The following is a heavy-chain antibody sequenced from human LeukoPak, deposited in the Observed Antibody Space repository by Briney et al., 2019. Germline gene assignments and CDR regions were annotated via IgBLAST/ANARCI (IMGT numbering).Heavy chain of an antibody. Sequence: PGGSLRLSCAASGFTFFTHPMNWVRQAPGKGLEWVSYISISGSTMYYADSVRGRFTISRDNAKNSVFLQMDSLRADDTAVYYCVRDRFDYALDYWGQGALVTVSS. CDR2: ISISGSTM. CDR3: VRDRFDYALDY. J-gene: IGHJ4*02. D-gene: IGHD4-17*01. CDR1: GFTFFTHP. V-gene: IGHV3-48*03.